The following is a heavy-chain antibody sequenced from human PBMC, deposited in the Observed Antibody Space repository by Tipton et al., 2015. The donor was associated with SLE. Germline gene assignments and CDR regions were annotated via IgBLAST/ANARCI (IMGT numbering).Heavy chain of an antibody. Sequence: SLRLSCVASGFTFSNYWMSWVRQAPGKGLEWVANIKHDVSEKYYVDSVKGRFTISRDNAKDSMYLQMNSLRVEDTAVYYCARMGGSGWQRGDNWFDPWGQGTPVTVSS. CDR3: ARMGGSGWQRGDNWFDP. J-gene: IGHJ5*02. CDR2: IKHDVSEK. D-gene: IGHD6-19*01. V-gene: IGHV3-7*01. CDR1: GFTFSNYW.